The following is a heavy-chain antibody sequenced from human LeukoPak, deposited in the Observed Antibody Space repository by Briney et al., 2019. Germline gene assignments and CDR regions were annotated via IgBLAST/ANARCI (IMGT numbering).Heavy chain of an antibody. D-gene: IGHD1-1*01. V-gene: IGHV4-59*12. CDR2: IYYTGT. CDR3: ARDRGTWNDDGFDY. J-gene: IGHJ4*02. CDR1: GGSINDYY. Sequence: SETLSLTCTVSGGSINDYYWSWIRQPPGKGLEWIGYIYYTGTDYNPSLKSRVTMSVDTSKNQFSLKLSSVTAADTAVYYCARDRGTWNDDGFDYWGREPWSPSPQ.